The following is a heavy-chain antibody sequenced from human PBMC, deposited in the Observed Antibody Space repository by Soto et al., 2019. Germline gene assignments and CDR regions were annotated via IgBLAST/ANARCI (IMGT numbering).Heavy chain of an antibody. CDR3: AQMDFDLYGMDV. V-gene: IGHV2-5*02. Sequence: QITLTESGPTLVKPTQTLTLTCTFSGISLTNSGVGVSWIRQPPGKALEWLAVIYWDDAKHFSPSQKSRLTITKDTFKNLVVLTMTSMDSVDTATYFCAQMDFDLYGMDVWGQGTTVIVSS. CDR1: GISLTNSGVG. J-gene: IGHJ6*02. CDR2: IYWDDAK. D-gene: IGHD3-9*01.